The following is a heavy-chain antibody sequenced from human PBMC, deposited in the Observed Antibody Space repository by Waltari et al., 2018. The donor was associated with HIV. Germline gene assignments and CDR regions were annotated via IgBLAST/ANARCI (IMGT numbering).Heavy chain of an antibody. D-gene: IGHD5-12*01. CDR1: GGSISSSNW. J-gene: IGHJ4*02. V-gene: IGHV4-4*02. CDR3: ARYNTDSGYDSVPRSYFDY. CDR2: IYHSGST. Sequence: QVQLQESGPGLVKPSGTLSLTCAVSGGSISSSNWWSWVRQPPGKGLEWIGEIYHSGSTNYNPSLKSRVTIAVDKSKNQFSLKLSSVTAADTAVYYCARYNTDSGYDSVPRSYFDYWGQGTLVTVSS.